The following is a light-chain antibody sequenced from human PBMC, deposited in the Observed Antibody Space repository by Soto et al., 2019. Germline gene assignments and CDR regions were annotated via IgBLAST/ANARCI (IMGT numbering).Light chain of an antibody. J-gene: IGKJ5*01. Sequence: EIVLTQSPGTLSLSPGERATLSCRASQSVSSSYLAWYQQKPGQAPRLLIYSTTSRATGIPARFSGSGSGTDFSLTISSLEPEDFAVYYCQQRSNWPPEITFGQGTRLEIK. CDR3: QQRSNWPPEIT. CDR1: QSVSSSY. V-gene: IGKV3D-20*02. CDR2: STT.